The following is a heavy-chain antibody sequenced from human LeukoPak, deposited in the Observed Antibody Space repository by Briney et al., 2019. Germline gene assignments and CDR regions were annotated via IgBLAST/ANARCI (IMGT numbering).Heavy chain of an antibody. CDR2: INPNSGDT. V-gene: IGHV1-2*02. J-gene: IGHJ3*02. CDR1: GYTFTGHF. D-gene: IGHD6-19*01. CDR3: ARGSSGWYGAFDI. Sequence: ASVKVSCKTSGYTFTGHFMHWVRQAPGQGLQWMGWINPNSGDTNYAQKFQGRVTMTRNTSISTAYMELSSLRSEDTAVYYCARGSSGWYGAFDIWGQGTMVTVSS.